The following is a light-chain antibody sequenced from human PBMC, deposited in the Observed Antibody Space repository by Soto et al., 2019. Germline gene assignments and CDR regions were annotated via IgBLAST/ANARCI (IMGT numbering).Light chain of an antibody. CDR1: QSFSTNY. CDR2: GAS. V-gene: IGKV3-20*01. J-gene: IGKJ1*01. CDR3: QQYANSHGT. Sequence: EIVMTQSPGTLSLSPGERATLSCRASQSFSTNYVAWYQQKPGQAPRLLIYGASSRASGIPDRFRGSGSGTDFTLTISRLEPEDFAVYYCQQYANSHGTFGQGTGGYQ.